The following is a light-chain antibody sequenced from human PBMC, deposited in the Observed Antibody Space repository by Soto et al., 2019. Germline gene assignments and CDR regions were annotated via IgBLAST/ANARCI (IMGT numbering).Light chain of an antibody. Sequence: QTTPSPSSLSASVGDGATLTCRASQSITGYLNWYQQKPGKAPKLLIYGASRLHSGVPSRFSGSGSGTDFTLTISSLQPEDFATYYCQQSYSTPITFGQGTRLEIK. CDR2: GAS. CDR1: QSITGY. V-gene: IGKV1-39*01. J-gene: IGKJ5*01. CDR3: QQSYSTPIT.